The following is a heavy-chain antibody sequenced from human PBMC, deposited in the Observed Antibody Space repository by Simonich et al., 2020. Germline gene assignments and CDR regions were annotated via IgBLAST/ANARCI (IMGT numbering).Heavy chain of an antibody. V-gene: IGHV3-21*01. D-gene: IGHD3-10*01. CDR2: ICSSSSYI. Sequence: EVQLVESGGGLVKPGGSLRLSCAASGFTFSSYSMNWVRQAPGKGLEWVSSICSSSSYIYYADSGKGRFTISRDNAKNSLYLQMNSLRAEDTAVYYCARPVGGSGSYSFDAFDIWGQGTMVTVSS. CDR3: ARPVGGSGSYSFDAFDI. CDR1: GFTFSSYS. J-gene: IGHJ3*02.